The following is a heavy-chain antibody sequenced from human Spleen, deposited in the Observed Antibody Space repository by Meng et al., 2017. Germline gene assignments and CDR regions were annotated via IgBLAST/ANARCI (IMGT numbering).Heavy chain of an antibody. V-gene: IGHV3-73*01. CDR1: GFTFSGSD. J-gene: IGHJ3*02. CDR2: IRSKTDTYAT. Sequence: GESLKISCVVSGFTFSGSDVHWVRQASGKGLEWVGRIRSKTDTYATAFAASVKGRFTISRDDSKNTAYLQLNSLKTGNTAVYYCTVFSRGHIWGQGTMVTVSS. CDR3: TVFSRGHI. D-gene: IGHD3-3*02.